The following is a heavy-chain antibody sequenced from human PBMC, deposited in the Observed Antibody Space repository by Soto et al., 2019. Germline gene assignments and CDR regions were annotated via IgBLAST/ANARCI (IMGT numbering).Heavy chain of an antibody. J-gene: IGHJ4*02. Sequence: EVQLVESGGGLVQPGGSLRLSCAASGFTFSNYWMSWVRQAPGKGLEWVANMKQDGSEKYYVDSVKGRFTISRDNAKNSLYLQMSSLRAEDAAVYYCARDKFGFLGATEYYFDYWGQGTLVTVSS. V-gene: IGHV3-7*01. CDR1: GFTFSNYW. CDR3: ARDKFGFLGATEYYFDY. D-gene: IGHD3-3*01. CDR2: MKQDGSEK.